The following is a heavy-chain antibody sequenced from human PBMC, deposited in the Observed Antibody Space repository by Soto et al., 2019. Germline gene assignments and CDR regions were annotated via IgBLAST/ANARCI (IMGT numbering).Heavy chain of an antibody. D-gene: IGHD4-17*01. V-gene: IGHV4-39*01. J-gene: IGHJ6*03. Sequence: SETLSLTCTVSGGSISSSSYYWGWIRQPPGKGLEWIGSIYYSGSTYYNPSLKSRVTISVDTSKNQFSLKLSSVTAADTAVYYCARGLSKDYGGYYYYMDVWGKGTTVTVSS. CDR3: ARGLSKDYGGYYYYMDV. CDR2: IYYSGST. CDR1: GGSISSSSYY.